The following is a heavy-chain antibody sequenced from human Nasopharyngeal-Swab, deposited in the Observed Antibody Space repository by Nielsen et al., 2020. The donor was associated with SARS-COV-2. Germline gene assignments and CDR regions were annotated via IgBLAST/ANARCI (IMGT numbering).Heavy chain of an antibody. CDR2: ISYDGSNK. D-gene: IGHD1-26*01. CDR3: ARDMGATGVDY. V-gene: IGHV3-30*03. CDR1: GFTFSSYG. J-gene: IGHJ4*02. Sequence: GGSLRLSCAASGFTFSSYGMHWVRQAPGKGLEWVAVISYDGSNKYYADPVKGRFAISRDNSKNTLYLQMNSLRAEDTAVYYCARDMGATGVDYWGQGTLVTVSS.